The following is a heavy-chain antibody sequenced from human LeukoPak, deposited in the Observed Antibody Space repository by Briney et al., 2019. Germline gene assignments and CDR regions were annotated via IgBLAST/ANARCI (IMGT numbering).Heavy chain of an antibody. CDR1: GYTFAIYY. V-gene: IGHV1-46*01. CDR3: ARAKGLFDH. Sequence: ASVKVSCKASGYTFAIYYIHWVRQAPGQGLVWMGIINPSGGSTSYTQKFQGRLTMTRDTSTSTVYMELSSLRSEDTAVYYCARAKGLFDHWGQGTLVTVSS. CDR2: INPSGGST. J-gene: IGHJ4*02.